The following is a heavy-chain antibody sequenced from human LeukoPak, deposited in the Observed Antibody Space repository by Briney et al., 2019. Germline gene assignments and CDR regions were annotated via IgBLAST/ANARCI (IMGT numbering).Heavy chain of an antibody. CDR1: GLTVSRNY. CDR3: ATPAYSSSWYGYFDY. D-gene: IGHD6-13*01. CDR2: IYSGGTT. Sequence: GGSLRLSCAASGLTVSRNYMSWVRQAPGKGLEWVLVIYSGGTTYYADSVKGRFTISRHNSKNTLYLQMNSLRAEDTAVYYCATPAYSSSWYGYFDYWGQGTLVTVSS. J-gene: IGHJ4*02. V-gene: IGHV3-53*04.